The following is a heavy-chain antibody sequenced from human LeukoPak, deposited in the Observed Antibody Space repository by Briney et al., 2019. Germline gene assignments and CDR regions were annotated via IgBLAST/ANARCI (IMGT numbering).Heavy chain of an antibody. CDR3: AKVPVDTIFRSDY. Sequence: PGGSLRLSCAASGFTFSSYAMTWVRQAPGKGLEWVSGISATSGSTFYADSVEGRFTIFRDNSKNTLELQMNSLRAEDTAMYYCAKVPVDTIFRSDYWGQGTLVTVSS. J-gene: IGHJ4*02. CDR2: ISATSGST. D-gene: IGHD3-3*01. CDR1: GFTFSSYA. V-gene: IGHV3-23*01.